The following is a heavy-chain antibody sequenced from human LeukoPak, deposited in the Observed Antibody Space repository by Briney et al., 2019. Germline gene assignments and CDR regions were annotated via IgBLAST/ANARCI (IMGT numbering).Heavy chain of an antibody. CDR2: IYYSGST. Sequence: SETLSLTCTVSGGSISSYYWSWIRQPPGKGLEWIGYIYYSGSTNYNPSLKSRVTISVDTSKNQFSLKLSSVTAADTAVYYCARGYCSGDSCYSFRFDPWGQGTLVTVSS. V-gene: IGHV4-59*01. CDR3: ARGYCSGDSCYSFRFDP. CDR1: GGSISSYY. D-gene: IGHD2-15*01. J-gene: IGHJ5*02.